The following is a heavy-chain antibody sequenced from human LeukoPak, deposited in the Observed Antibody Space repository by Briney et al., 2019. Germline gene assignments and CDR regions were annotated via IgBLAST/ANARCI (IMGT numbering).Heavy chain of an antibody. V-gene: IGHV3-7*04. CDR1: GFTLSELW. D-gene: IGHD6-19*01. J-gene: IGHJ4*02. Sequence: PGGSLRLSCVASGFTLSELWMNWVRQAPGKALEWVANIKQDGSEKNYVDSVTGRFTISRDNAKISVYLQMNSLRVEDTAVYYCVGGYGWLPDYWGKGTLVTVSS. CDR3: VGGYGWLPDY. CDR2: IKQDGSEK.